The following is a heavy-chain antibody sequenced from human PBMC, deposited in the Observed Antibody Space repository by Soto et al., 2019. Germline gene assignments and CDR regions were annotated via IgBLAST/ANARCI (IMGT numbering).Heavy chain of an antibody. J-gene: IGHJ6*02. CDR1: GGTFSSYA. V-gene: IGHV1-69*06. CDR2: IIPIFGTA. CDR3: AGVRVAASGQYYYGTAV. D-gene: IGHD6-13*01. Sequence: QVQLVQSGAEVKKPGSSVKVSCKASGGTFSSYAISWVRQAPGQGLEWMGGIIPIFGTANYAQKFQGRVTITADKSTSRACGERCRLGSEDTAGYYGAGVRVAASGQYYYGTAVWCRETTVTVS.